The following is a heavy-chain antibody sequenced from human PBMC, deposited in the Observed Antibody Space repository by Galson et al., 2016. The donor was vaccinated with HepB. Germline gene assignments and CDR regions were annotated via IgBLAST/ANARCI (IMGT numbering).Heavy chain of an antibody. CDR2: ISSSGNVI. D-gene: IGHD6-19*01. CDR1: GFTFSDYY. J-gene: IGHJ4*02. CDR3: ARGRISSGWTPVAFVY. V-gene: IGHV3-11*04. Sequence: SLRLSCAASGFTFSDYYMTWIRQAPGEGLEWVSYISSSGNVIYYADSVKGRFTISRDNAETSLYLQMNSLRAEDTAVYYCARGRISSGWTPVAFVYWGQETLVTVSS.